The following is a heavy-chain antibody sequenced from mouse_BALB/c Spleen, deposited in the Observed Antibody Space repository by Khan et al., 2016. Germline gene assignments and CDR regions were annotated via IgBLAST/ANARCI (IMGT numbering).Heavy chain of an antibody. J-gene: IGHJ2*01. CDR2: ILPGSGST. Sequence: QVQLQQSGAELMKPGASVKISCKATGYTFRNYWIEWIKQRPGHGLEWIGVILPGSGSTKYNENFKGKATVTADTSSNTAYMQLRSLTSEDSTVYYGARAGPGGFYFDDWGQGTTLTVAS. CDR3: ARAGPGGFYFDD. V-gene: IGHV1-9*01. CDR1: GYTFRNYW. D-gene: IGHD4-1*01.